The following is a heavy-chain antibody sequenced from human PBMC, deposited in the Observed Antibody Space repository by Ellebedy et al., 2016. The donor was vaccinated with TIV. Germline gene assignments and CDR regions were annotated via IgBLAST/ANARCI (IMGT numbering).Heavy chain of an antibody. V-gene: IGHV4-39*01. D-gene: IGHD3-3*01. CDR1: GGTISSSSYY. CDR3: ARRVRDLEWLLPNYFDY. J-gene: IGHJ4*02. CDR2: IYYSGST. Sequence: SETLSLXXTVSGGTISSSSYYWGWIRQPPGKGLECIGSIYYSGSTYYNPSLKSRVTISVDTSKNQFSLKLSSVTAADTAVYYCARRVRDLEWLLPNYFDYWGQGTLVTVSS.